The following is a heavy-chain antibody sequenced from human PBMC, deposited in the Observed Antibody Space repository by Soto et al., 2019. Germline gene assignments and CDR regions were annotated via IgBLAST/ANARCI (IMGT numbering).Heavy chain of an antibody. CDR3: ARWKVYSGSYGDAFDI. D-gene: IGHD1-26*01. V-gene: IGHV1-2*04. CDR2: INPNSGGT. J-gene: IGHJ3*02. CDR1: GYTFTGYY. Sequence: ASVKVSCKASGYTFTGYYMHWVRQAPGQGLEWMGWINPNSGGTNYAQKFQGWVTMTRDTSISTAYMELRRLRSDDTAVYYCARWKVYSGSYGDAFDIWGQGTMVTVSS.